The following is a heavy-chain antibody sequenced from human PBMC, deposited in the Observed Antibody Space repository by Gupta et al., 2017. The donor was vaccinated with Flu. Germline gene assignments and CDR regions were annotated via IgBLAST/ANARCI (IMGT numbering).Heavy chain of an antibody. D-gene: IGHD4-23*01. CDR2: IYTRGST. CDR3: ARGGNPCGY. V-gene: IGHV4-61*02. J-gene: IGHJ4*02. Sequence: QVQLQESGPGLAKPSQTLSLTCTVSGGSISSGSYYWSWIRQPAGKGLEWIGRIYTRGSTNYNPSLKSRVTIAGDTSKNQLSMEVRSVTAADTAVDDCARGGNPCGYGGQGTMVTVYS. CDR1: GGSISSGSYY.